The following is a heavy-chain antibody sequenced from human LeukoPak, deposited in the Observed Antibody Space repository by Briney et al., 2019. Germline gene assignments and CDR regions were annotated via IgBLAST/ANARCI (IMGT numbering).Heavy chain of an antibody. Sequence: SETLSLTCTVSGGSISSSGYYWGWIRQPPGKGLEWIGYIYYSGSTYYNPSLKSRVTISVDTSKNQFSLKLSSVTAADTAVYYCAREGSRDSSGYSLPDAFDIWGQGTMVTVSS. D-gene: IGHD3-22*01. J-gene: IGHJ3*02. CDR1: GGSISSSGYY. V-gene: IGHV4-30-4*08. CDR2: IYYSGST. CDR3: AREGSRDSSGYSLPDAFDI.